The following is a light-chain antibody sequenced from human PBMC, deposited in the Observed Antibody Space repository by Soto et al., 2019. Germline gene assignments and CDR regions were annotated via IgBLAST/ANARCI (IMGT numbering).Light chain of an antibody. CDR2: EVS. Sequence: QSALTQPASVSGSPGQSITISCTATSSDVGAYDYVSWYQQHPGKAPKLVIYEVSNRPSGVSNRFSGSKSGNTASLTISGLQAEDEADYYCSSYTTTTTLVLFGGGTKLTVL. V-gene: IGLV2-14*01. CDR1: SSDVGAYDY. CDR3: SSYTTTTTLVL. J-gene: IGLJ2*01.